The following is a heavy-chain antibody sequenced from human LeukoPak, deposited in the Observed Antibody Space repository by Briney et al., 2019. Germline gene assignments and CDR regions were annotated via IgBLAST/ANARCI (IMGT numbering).Heavy chain of an antibody. J-gene: IGHJ6*03. CDR1: GGSFSNYY. V-gene: IGHV4-34*01. D-gene: IGHD1-7*01. Sequence: SETLSLTCAVYGGSFSNYYWSWIRQPPGKGLEWIGEINDSGRTNYNPSLMSRVTVSVDTSKNQFSLRLTSGTATDTAVYYCATRWNYGSPYYIHVWGNGAPVSVSS. CDR3: ATRWNYGSPYYIHV. CDR2: INDSGRT.